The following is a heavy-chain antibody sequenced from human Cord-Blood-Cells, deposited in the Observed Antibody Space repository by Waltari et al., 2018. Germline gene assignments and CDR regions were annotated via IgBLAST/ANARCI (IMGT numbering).Heavy chain of an antibody. J-gene: IGHJ5*02. D-gene: IGHD6-6*01. CDR1: GYTFTGYY. Sequence: QVQLVQSGAEVKKPGASVKVSCKASGYTFTGYYMHWVRQAPGQGLEWMGWINPNSGGTNYAQNFQGRVTMTRDTSISTAYMELSRLRSDDTAVYYCAREGYSSSSVGLDWFDPWGQGTLVTVSS. CDR3: AREGYSSSSVGLDWFDP. V-gene: IGHV1-2*02. CDR2: INPNSGGT.